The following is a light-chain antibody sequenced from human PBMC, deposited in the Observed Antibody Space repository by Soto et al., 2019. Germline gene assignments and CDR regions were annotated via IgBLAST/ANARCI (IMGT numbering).Light chain of an antibody. CDR3: QQYNSYSQT. CDR2: KAS. V-gene: IGKV1-5*03. J-gene: IGKJ1*01. CDR1: QSISIW. Sequence: DIQMTQSPSTLSASVGDRVTITCRARQSISIWLAWYQQKPGKAPKLLIYKASSLESGVPSRFSGSGSGTEFTLTISSLQPDDFATYYCQQYNSYSQTFGQGTKVDIK.